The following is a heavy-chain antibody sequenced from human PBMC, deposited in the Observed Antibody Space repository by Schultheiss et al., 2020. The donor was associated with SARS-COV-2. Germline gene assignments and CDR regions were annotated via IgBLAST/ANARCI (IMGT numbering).Heavy chain of an antibody. Sequence: SETLSLTCTVSGGSISSGGYYWSWIRQPPGKGLEWIGYIYYSGSTNYNPSLKSRVTISVDTSKNQFSLKLSSVTAADTAVYYCAREQYCSGGSCQNWYFDLWGRGTLVTVSS. CDR3: AREQYCSGGSCQNWYFDL. D-gene: IGHD2-15*01. CDR2: IYYSGST. CDR1: GGSISSGGYY. J-gene: IGHJ2*01. V-gene: IGHV4-61*08.